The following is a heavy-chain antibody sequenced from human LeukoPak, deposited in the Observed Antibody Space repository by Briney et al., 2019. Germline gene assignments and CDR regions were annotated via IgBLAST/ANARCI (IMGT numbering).Heavy chain of an antibody. CDR2: INPNSGGT. CDR1: GYTFTSYD. V-gene: IGHV1-2*02. CDR3: ARALNPQIFWFDP. J-gene: IGHJ5*02. D-gene: IGHD3-9*01. Sequence: GASVKVSCKASGYTFTSYDINWVRQATGQGLEWMGWINPNSGGTNYAQKFQGRVTMTRDTSISTAYMELSRLRSDDTAVYYCARALNPQIFWFDPWGQGTLVTVSS.